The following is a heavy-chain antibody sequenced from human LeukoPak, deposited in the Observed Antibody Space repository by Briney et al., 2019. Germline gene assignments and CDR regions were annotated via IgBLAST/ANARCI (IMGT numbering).Heavy chain of an antibody. CDR1: GGTFSSYA. CDR2: IIPIFGTA. Sequence: SVKVPCTASGGTFSSYAISWVRQAPGQGLEWMGGIIPIFGTANYAQKFQGRVTITADESTSTAYMELSSLRSEDTAVYYCARGVRELRYFDWLFNWGQGTLVTVSS. J-gene: IGHJ4*02. D-gene: IGHD3-9*01. CDR3: ARGVRELRYFDWLFN. V-gene: IGHV1-69*13.